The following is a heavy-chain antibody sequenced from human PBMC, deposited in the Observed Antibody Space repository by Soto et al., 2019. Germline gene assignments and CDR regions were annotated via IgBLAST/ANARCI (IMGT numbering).Heavy chain of an antibody. CDR2: IIPIFGTA. D-gene: IGHD3-3*01. V-gene: IGHV1-69*13. CDR3: ARAGTWGSGYTSGWFDP. Sequence: SVKVSCKASGGTFSSYAISWVRQAPGQGLEWMGGIIPIFGTANYAQKFQGRVTITADESTSTAYMELSSLRSEDTAVYYCARAGTWGSGYTSGWFDPWGQGTLVTVSS. CDR1: GGTFSSYA. J-gene: IGHJ5*02.